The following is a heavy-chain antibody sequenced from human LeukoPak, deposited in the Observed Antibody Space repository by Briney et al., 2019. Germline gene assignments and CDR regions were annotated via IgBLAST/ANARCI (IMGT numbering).Heavy chain of an antibody. V-gene: IGHV4-59*01. CDR3: ARDTRYYDNSGYYYFDY. D-gene: IGHD3-22*01. J-gene: IGHJ4*02. Sequence: SETLSLTCTVSGASISSYYWNWIRQPPGKGLEWIGYMHYSGSTNYNPSPKSRVTISVDTSKHQFSLKLNSVTSADTAVYYCARDTRYYDNSGYYYFDYWGRGTLVTVSS. CDR2: MHYSGST. CDR1: GASISSYY.